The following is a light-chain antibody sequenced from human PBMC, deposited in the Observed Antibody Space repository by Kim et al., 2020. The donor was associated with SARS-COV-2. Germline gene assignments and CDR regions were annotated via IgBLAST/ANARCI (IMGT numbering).Light chain of an antibody. V-gene: IGKV1-5*03. CDR3: QQYNSYSGT. CDR2: KAS. J-gene: IGKJ1*01. CDR1: QSISSW. Sequence: SVGDRVTITCRASQSISSWLAWYQQKPGNAPKLLLYKASSLESVVPSRFSGSVSGTEFTLTISRLQPDDFATYYCQQYNSYSGTFGQGTKVDIK.